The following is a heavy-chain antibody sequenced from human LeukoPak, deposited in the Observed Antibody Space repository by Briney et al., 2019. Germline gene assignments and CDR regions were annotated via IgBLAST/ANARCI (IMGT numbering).Heavy chain of an antibody. Sequence: PSETLSLTCTVSGGSISSSSYYWGWIRQPPGKGLEWIGSIYYSGRTYYNPSLKSRVTISVDTSKNQFSLKLSSVTAADTAVYYCASCPTMVVTNHYSYYFDYWGQGTLVTVSS. CDR1: GGSISSSSYY. V-gene: IGHV4-39*01. J-gene: IGHJ4*02. CDR2: IYYSGRT. CDR3: ASCPTMVVTNHYSYYFDY. D-gene: IGHD4-23*01.